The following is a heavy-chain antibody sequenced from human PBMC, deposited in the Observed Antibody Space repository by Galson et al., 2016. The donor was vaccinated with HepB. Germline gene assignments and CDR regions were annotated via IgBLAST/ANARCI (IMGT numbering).Heavy chain of an antibody. CDR1: GYTFKSFY. Sequence: SVKVSCKAFGYTFKSFYLHWVRQAPGQGLEWVGWINPNSGYRNYAPKFEGRVTMTRDTSITTAYMERTRLTFDDTAIYYCARGNQMDYGETYYFYFMDVWGKGTTVTVAS. CDR2: INPNSGYR. CDR3: ARGNQMDYGETYYFYFMDV. D-gene: IGHD4-17*01. V-gene: IGHV1-2*02. J-gene: IGHJ6*03.